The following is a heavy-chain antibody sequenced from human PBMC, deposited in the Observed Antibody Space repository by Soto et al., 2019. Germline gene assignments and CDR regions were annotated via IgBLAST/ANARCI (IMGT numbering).Heavy chain of an antibody. J-gene: IGHJ4*02. CDR2: IYYSGST. CDR3: ARGAAAGVRY. CDR1: GGSISSYY. V-gene: IGHV4-59*01. D-gene: IGHD6-13*01. Sequence: PSETLSLTCTVSGGSISSYYWSWIRQPPGKGLEWIGYIYYSGSTNYNPSLESRVTISVDTSKNQFSLKLSSVTAADTAVYYCARGAAAGVRYWGQGTLVTVSS.